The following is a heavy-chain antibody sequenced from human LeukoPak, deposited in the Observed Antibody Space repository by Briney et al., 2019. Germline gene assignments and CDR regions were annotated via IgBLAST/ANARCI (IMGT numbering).Heavy chain of an antibody. Sequence: SETLSLTCAVYGGSFSGYYWSWIRQPPGKGLEWIGEINHSGSTNYNPSLKSRVTISVDTSKNQFSLKLSSVPAADTAVYYCARGQWLVPEDYWGQGTLVTVSS. J-gene: IGHJ4*02. CDR1: GGSFSGYY. V-gene: IGHV4-34*01. CDR2: INHSGST. D-gene: IGHD6-19*01. CDR3: ARGQWLVPEDY.